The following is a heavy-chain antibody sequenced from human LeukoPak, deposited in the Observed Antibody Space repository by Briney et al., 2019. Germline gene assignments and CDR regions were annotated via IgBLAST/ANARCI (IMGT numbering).Heavy chain of an antibody. Sequence: SETLSLTCAVSGGSFIGYHWNWIRQPPGKGLEWIGEINHSGNTNYNPSLKSRVTISIETSKNQFSLKLRSLTAADTAVYYCARDPTTVVTTPYYFDDWGQGTLVTVSS. CDR3: ARDPTTVVTTPYYFDD. CDR1: GGSFIGYH. D-gene: IGHD4-23*01. J-gene: IGHJ4*02. CDR2: INHSGNT. V-gene: IGHV4-34*01.